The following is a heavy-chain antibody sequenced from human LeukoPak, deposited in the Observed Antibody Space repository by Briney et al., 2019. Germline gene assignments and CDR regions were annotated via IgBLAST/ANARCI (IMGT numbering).Heavy chain of an antibody. V-gene: IGHV4-4*02. CDR2: IYHGGST. CDR3: TTAVDMLATISYS. J-gene: IGHJ4*02. Sequence: SGTLSLTCAVSGGSISSSNWWSWVRQPPGKGLEWIGEIYHGGSTNYNPSLKSRVTISVDKSKNQFSLKLSSVTAADTAVYYCTTAVDMLATISYSWGQGTLVTVSS. CDR1: GGSISSSNW. D-gene: IGHD5-12*01.